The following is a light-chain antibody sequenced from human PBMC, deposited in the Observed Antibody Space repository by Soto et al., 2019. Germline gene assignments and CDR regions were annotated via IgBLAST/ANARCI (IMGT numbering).Light chain of an antibody. CDR2: GAS. J-gene: IGKJ1*01. V-gene: IGKV3-15*01. CDR3: QEYDNWPPWT. Sequence: TVMTQSPATLSVSLGERVTLSCRASQSVRNNLAWYQQKPGQAPRLLIYGASTRATDIPARFSGSGSGTDFTLTISGLQSEDLAVYYCQEYDNWPPWTFGPGTKVDIK. CDR1: QSVRNN.